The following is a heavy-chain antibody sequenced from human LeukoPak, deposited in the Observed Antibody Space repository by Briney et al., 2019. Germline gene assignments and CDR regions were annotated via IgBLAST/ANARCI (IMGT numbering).Heavy chain of an antibody. D-gene: IGHD3-10*01. CDR1: GYTFTGYY. CDR3: ARERVVRGSFDH. CDR2: INPNSGGT. Sequence: ASVKVSCKASGYTFTGYYMHWVRQAPGQGLEWMGRINPNSGGTNYAQKFQGRVTMTRDTSISTAYMELSRLRSDDTAVYYCARERVVRGSFDHWGQGTLVTVSS. V-gene: IGHV1-2*06. J-gene: IGHJ4*02.